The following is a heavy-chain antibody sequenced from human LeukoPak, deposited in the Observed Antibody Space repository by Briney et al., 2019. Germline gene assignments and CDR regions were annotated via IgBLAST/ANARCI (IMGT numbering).Heavy chain of an antibody. D-gene: IGHD3-3*01. J-gene: IGHJ4*02. CDR2: IKHDGSEK. CDR3: AADRGWRTSGYYLYYFEY. Sequence: GGSLRLSCAASGFIFTNFFMSWVRQAPGKGLEWVASIKHDGSEKYYVDSVRGRFTISRDNTKNLLYLQMSSLRAEDTAVYYCAADRGWRTSGYYLYYFEYWGQGTLVTFSS. V-gene: IGHV3-7*01. CDR1: GFIFTNFF.